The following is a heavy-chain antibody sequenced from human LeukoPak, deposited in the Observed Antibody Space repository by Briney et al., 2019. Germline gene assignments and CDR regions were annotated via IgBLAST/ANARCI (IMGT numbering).Heavy chain of an antibody. J-gene: IGHJ4*02. CDR3: AKQLESGNFYPRGDYY. CDR1: GFTLSSYA. CDR2: ISDSGADT. Sequence: PGGSLTLSCAASGFTLSSYATSWVRQAPGKGREQGSAISDSGADTYYADSVKGRFTISTDTSKNTVYLQMNSLRDEDTAVYYCAKQLESGNFYPRGDYYWGQGTLVTVSS. V-gene: IGHV3-23*01. D-gene: IGHD3-10*01.